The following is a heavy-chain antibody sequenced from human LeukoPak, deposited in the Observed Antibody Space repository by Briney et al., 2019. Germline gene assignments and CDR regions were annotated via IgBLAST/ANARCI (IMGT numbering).Heavy chain of an antibody. CDR1: GFTVGNNY. V-gene: IGHV3-53*01. Sequence: GGSLGLSCRASGFTVGNNYMNWFRQAPGKGLEWGSNIYSGGDTSYADSVKGRLTISRHNSYNSLYLQMTSLRVEDTAIYYCARDPPGIAASVSGGWGRGTLVSVSS. CDR2: IYSGGDT. J-gene: IGHJ1*01. CDR3: ARDPPGIAASVSGG. D-gene: IGHD6-13*01.